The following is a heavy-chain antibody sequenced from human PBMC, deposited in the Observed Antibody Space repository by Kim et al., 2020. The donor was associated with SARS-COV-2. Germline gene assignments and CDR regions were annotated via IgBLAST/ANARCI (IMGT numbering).Heavy chain of an antibody. J-gene: IGHJ4*02. CDR3: ARPSFCNNCICPYYDY. CDR2: VNAGNGDT. Sequence: ASVKVSCKASGFTFTDYCIHWVRQAPGQRLEWMGWVNAGNGDTYYSQKFQDRVTMTKDTSANTAYMELSSLRSEDTAVYYCARPSFCNNCICPYYDYWGQGTLFIVSS. D-gene: IGHD2-8*01. CDR1: GFTFTDYC. V-gene: IGHV1-3*01.